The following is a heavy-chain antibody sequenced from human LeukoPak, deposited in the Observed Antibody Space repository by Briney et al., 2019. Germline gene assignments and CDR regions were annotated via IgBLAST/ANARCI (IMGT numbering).Heavy chain of an antibody. V-gene: IGHV3-23*01. J-gene: IGHJ3*02. CDR3: AKGTGVRGALGAFDI. CDR1: GFTFSSYA. CDR2: ISGSGGST. D-gene: IGHD3-10*01. Sequence: GGSLRLSCAASGFTFSSYAMSWVRQAPGKGLEWVSAISGSGGSTYSADSVKGRFTISRDNSKNSLYLQMNSLRAEDTAVYYCAKGTGVRGALGAFDIWGQGTMVTVSS.